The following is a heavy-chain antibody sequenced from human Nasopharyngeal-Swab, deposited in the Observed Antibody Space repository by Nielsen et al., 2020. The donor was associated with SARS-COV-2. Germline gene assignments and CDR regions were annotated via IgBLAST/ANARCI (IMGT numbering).Heavy chain of an antibody. J-gene: IGHJ3*02. D-gene: IGHD4-17*01. CDR2: IDWDDDK. Sequence: SGPTLVKPTQTLTLTCTFSGFSLSTSGMCVSWIRQPPGKALEWLARIDWDDDKYYSTSLKTRLTTSKDTSKNQVVLTMTNMDPVDTATYYCARITLSSDYVCAFDIWGQGTMVTVSS. V-gene: IGHV2-70*11. CDR3: ARITLSSDYVCAFDI. CDR1: GFSLSTSGMC.